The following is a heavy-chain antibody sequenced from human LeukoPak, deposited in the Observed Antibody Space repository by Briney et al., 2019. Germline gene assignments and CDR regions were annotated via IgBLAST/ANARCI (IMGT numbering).Heavy chain of an antibody. Sequence: SETLSLTCTVYGGSISSGGYYWSWIRQHPGKGLEWIGYIYYSGSTYYNPSLKSRVTISVDTSKNQFSLKLSSVTAADTAVYYCARSTGDGYDILTGYYKEGYYFDYWGQGTLVTVSS. CDR2: IYYSGST. D-gene: IGHD3-9*01. CDR1: GGSISSGGYY. CDR3: ARSTGDGYDILTGYYKEGYYFDY. V-gene: IGHV4-31*03. J-gene: IGHJ4*02.